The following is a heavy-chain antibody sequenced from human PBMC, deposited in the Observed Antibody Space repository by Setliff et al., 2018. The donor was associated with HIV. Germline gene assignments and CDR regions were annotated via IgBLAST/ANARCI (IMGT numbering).Heavy chain of an antibody. CDR3: AIPQRGGLRWDY. J-gene: IGHJ4*02. CDR2: INHSGST. CDR1: GGSFSGYY. Sequence: SETLSLTCAVYGGSFSGYYWSWIRQPPGKGLEWIGEINHSGSTNYNPSLKSRVTISVDTSKNQFSLKLSSVTAADTAVYYCAIPQRGGLRWDYWGQGTLVTVSS. V-gene: IGHV4-34*01. D-gene: IGHD3-16*01.